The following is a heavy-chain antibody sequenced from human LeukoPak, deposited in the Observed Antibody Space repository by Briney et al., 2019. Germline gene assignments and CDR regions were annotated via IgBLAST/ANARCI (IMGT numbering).Heavy chain of an antibody. CDR2: ISSSGSYI. Sequence: PGGTLSLSCAASGFTFSSYSMNWVRQAPGKGLEWVSSISSSGSYIYYADSVKGRFTISRDNAKNSLYLQMNSLRAEDTAVYYCARDYVVPAAIGKLNGFDPWGQGTLVTVSS. CDR3: ARDYVVPAAIGKLNGFDP. D-gene: IGHD2-2*02. J-gene: IGHJ5*02. V-gene: IGHV3-21*01. CDR1: GFTFSSYS.